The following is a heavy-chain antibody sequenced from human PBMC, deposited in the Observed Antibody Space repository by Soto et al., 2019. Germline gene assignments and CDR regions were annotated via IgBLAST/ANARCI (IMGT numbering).Heavy chain of an antibody. V-gene: IGHV4-39*07. CDR3: ARGGGYCGSTSCYTYYFDY. D-gene: IGHD2-2*02. J-gene: IGHJ4*02. CDR2: IYYSGST. Sequence: SETLSLTCTVSGGSISSSSYYWGWIRQPPGKGLEWIGSIYYSGSTYYNPSLKSRVTISIDTSKNQFSLKLSSVTAADTAVYYCARGGGYCGSTSCYTYYFDYWGQGALVTVSS. CDR1: GGSISSSSYY.